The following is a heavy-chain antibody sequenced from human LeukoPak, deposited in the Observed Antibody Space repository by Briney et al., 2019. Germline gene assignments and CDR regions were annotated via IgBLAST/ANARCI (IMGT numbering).Heavy chain of an antibody. CDR3: ARETPLGAFEI. CDR1: GGSLSSYY. J-gene: IGHJ3*02. Sequence: SETLSLTCTVSGGSLSSYYCCWIWQPPGRGRVGIVYIYYSGSTNYNPSLKSRVTISVDTSKNHFSLKLSSVTAADAAVYDCARETPLGAFEIWGRETSVSVSS. V-gene: IGHV4-59*12. CDR2: IYYSGST.